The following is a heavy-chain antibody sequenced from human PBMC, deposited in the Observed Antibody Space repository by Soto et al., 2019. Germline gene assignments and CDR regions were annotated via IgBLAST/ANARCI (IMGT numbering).Heavy chain of an antibody. D-gene: IGHD3-16*02. CDR1: GFTFSSYG. CDR2: IWYDGSNK. CDR3: ARDRSYDYIWGSYRPFDY. Sequence: TGGSLRLSCAASGFTFSSYGMHWVRQAPGKGLEWVAVIWYDGSNKYYADSVKGRFTISRDNAKNSLYLQMNSLRAEDTAVYYCARDRSYDYIWGSYRPFDYWGQGTLVTVSS. V-gene: IGHV3-33*01. J-gene: IGHJ4*02.